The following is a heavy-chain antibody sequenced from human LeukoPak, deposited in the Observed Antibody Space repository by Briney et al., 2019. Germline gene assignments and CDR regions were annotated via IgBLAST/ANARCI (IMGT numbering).Heavy chain of an antibody. D-gene: IGHD3-10*01. V-gene: IGHV1-3*01. CDR1: GYTFTSYA. Sequence: ASVKVSCKASGYTFTSYAMHWVRQAPGQRLEWMGWINAGNGNTKYSQKFQGRVTITRDTSASTAYMGLSSLRSEDTAVYYCARGGGSTMVRGVIISFDYWGQGTLVTVSS. CDR2: INAGNGNT. CDR3: ARGGGSTMVRGVIISFDY. J-gene: IGHJ4*02.